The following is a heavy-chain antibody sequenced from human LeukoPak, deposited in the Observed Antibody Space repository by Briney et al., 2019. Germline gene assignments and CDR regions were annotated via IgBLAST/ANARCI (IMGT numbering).Heavy chain of an antibody. J-gene: IGHJ4*02. V-gene: IGHV4-34*01. Sequence: SETLSLTCAVYGGSFSGYYWSWIRQPPGKGLEWIGEINHSGSTNYNPSLKSRVTISVDTSKNQFSLKLSSVTAEDTAVYYCARGLSSWHRQFDYWGQGTLVTVSS. CDR1: GGSFSGYY. CDR2: INHSGST. CDR3: ARGLSSWHRQFDY. D-gene: IGHD6-13*01.